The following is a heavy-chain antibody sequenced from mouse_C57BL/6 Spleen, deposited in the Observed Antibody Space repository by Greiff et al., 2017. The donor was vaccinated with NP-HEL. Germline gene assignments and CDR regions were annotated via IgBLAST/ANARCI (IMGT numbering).Heavy chain of an antibody. CDR1: GFTFSSYA. CDR3: ARDQSLITTVYFDY. Sequence: EVQLVESGGGLVKPGGSLKLSCAASGFTFSSYAMSWVRQTPEKRLEWVATISDGGSYTYYPDNVKGRFTISRDNAKNNLYLQMSHLKSEDTAMYYCARDQSLITTVYFDYWGQGTTLTVSS. D-gene: IGHD1-1*01. V-gene: IGHV5-4*01. J-gene: IGHJ2*01. CDR2: ISDGGSYT.